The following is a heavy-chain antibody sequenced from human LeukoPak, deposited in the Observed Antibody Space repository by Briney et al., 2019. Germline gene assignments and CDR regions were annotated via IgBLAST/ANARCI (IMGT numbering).Heavy chain of an antibody. Sequence: ASVKVSCKASGGTFSSYAISWVRQAPGQGLEWMGGIIPIFGTANYAQKFQGRVTITADESTSTAYMELSSLRSEDTAVYYCARGSRDGYTQSWYFDLWGRGTLVTVSS. CDR3: ARGSRDGYTQSWYFDL. J-gene: IGHJ2*01. V-gene: IGHV1-69*13. D-gene: IGHD5-24*01. CDR1: GGTFSSYA. CDR2: IIPIFGTA.